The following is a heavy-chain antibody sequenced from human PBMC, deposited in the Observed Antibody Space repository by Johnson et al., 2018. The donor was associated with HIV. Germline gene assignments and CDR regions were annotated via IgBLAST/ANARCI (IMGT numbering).Heavy chain of an antibody. CDR2: IQEDGSQI. V-gene: IGHV3-7*01. CDR1: GFTFSSYA. Sequence: VQLVESGGGSVQPGGSLRLSCAASGFTFSSYAMHWVRQAPGKGLEWVANIQEDGSQIHYMDYVKGRFTISRDNAENSLYLQMNSLRDEDTAVYYCARVIDQYFDSILDDAFDIWAQGHWSPSLQ. D-gene: IGHD3-22*01. J-gene: IGHJ3*02. CDR3: ARVIDQYFDSILDDAFDI.